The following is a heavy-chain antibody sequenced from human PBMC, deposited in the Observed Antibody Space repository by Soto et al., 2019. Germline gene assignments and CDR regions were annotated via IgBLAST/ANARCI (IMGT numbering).Heavy chain of an antibody. V-gene: IGHV6-1*01. D-gene: IGHD5-12*01. CDR1: GDSVSSNSAA. Sequence: SQTLSLTCAISGDSVSSNSAAWNWIRQSPSRGLEWLGRTYYRSKWYNDYAVSVKSRITINPDTSKNQFSLQLNSVTPEDTAVYYCARDNGYGVATLFYLFDYWGQGTLVTVSS. J-gene: IGHJ4*02. CDR2: TYYRSKWYN. CDR3: ARDNGYGVATLFYLFDY.